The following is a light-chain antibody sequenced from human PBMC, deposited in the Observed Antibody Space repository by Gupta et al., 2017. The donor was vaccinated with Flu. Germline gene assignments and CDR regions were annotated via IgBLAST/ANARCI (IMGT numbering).Light chain of an antibody. CDR1: NSDVGAYNY. Sequence: QSALTQPASVSGSPGQSITISCTGTNSDVGAYNYVSWYQQYPGKAPKLVIYAVSNRPSGFSDRFSGSKSGNTASLTISGLQAEDEADYTCIAYRSDSSRLFGGGTKLTVL. CDR3: IAYRSDSSRL. J-gene: IGLJ3*02. V-gene: IGLV2-14*01. CDR2: AVS.